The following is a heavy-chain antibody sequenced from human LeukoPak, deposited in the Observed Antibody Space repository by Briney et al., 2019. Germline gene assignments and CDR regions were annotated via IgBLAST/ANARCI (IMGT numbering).Heavy chain of an antibody. Sequence: SETLSLTCTVSGVSISSGDYYWSWIRQPPGKGLEWIGYIYYSGSTYYNPSLKSRVTISVDTSKNQFSLKLSSVTAADTAVYYCAAGPIYYGMDVWGQGTTVTVSS. J-gene: IGHJ6*02. CDR1: GVSISSGDYY. D-gene: IGHD6-13*01. V-gene: IGHV4-30-4*01. CDR3: AAGPIYYGMDV. CDR2: IYYSGST.